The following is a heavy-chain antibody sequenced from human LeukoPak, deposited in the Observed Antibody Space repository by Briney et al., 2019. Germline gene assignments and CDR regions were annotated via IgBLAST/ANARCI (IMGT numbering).Heavy chain of an antibody. Sequence: PSETLSLTCTVSGESISGFYWNWIRQPPGKGLEWLGYIYYSGSTNYNPSLKSRVTISIDTSKNQFSLKLSSVTATGTAVYYCARQQGVPAFDNLGQGKMVTVS. J-gene: IGHJ3*02. CDR3: ARQQGVPAFDN. CDR2: IYYSGST. D-gene: IGHD3-10*01. V-gene: IGHV4-59*08. CDR1: GESISGFY.